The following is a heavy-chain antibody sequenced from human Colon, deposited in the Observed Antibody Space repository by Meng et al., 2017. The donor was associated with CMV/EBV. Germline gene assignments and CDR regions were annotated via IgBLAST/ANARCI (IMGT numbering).Heavy chain of an antibody. D-gene: IGHD1-26*01. CDR3: ARALVVFAISGTYTNCFDS. V-gene: IGHV3-23*03. CDR1: FNNYA. Sequence: FNNYALTWVSQAPGKGLEWVSVIYSADSSTYYADSVKGRFTISRDNSKNTLYLQMTSLRPEDTAVYYCARALVVFAISGTYTNCFDSWGQGALVTVSS. J-gene: IGHJ4*02. CDR2: IYSADSST.